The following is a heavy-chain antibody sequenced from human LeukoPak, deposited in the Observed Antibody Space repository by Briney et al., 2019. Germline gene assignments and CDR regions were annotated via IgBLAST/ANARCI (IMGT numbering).Heavy chain of an antibody. CDR2: ISAYNGNT. CDR1: GYTFANYG. CDR3: ARDGAAAGRTFDY. D-gene: IGHD6-13*01. Sequence: ASVKVSCKASGYTFANYGISWARQAPGQGLEWVGWISAYNGNTNSAQKLQGRVTMTTDTSTSTAYMELRSLRSDDTALYYCARDGAAAGRTFDYWGQGTLVTVSS. V-gene: IGHV1-18*01. J-gene: IGHJ4*02.